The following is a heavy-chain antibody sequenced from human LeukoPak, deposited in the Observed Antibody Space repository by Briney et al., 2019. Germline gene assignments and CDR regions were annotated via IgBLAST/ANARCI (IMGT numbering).Heavy chain of an antibody. CDR3: ARDQTYYGYFDF. Sequence: PSQTLSLTCSVSGVSVSSGGNYWNWIRQHPGKGLEWIGYLYDSRTTHYNPSLQSRVTISVDTSKNHFSLKLSSVTAADTAVYYCARDQTYYGYFDFWGQGALVTVPS. D-gene: IGHD3-10*01. V-gene: IGHV4-31*03. CDR2: LYDSRTT. CDR1: GVSVSSGGNY. J-gene: IGHJ4*02.